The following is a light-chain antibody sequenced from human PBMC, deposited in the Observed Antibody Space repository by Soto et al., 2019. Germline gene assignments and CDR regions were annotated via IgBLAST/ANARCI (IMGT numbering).Light chain of an antibody. V-gene: IGKV1-39*01. CDR3: QQSYRPLT. CDR2: AAS. J-gene: IGKJ4*01. Sequence: DIQMTQSPSSLSASVGDRVTITCRASQSISSYLNWYQQKPGKAPKLLIYAASSLQSGVPSRFSGSGSGIDFTLTISSLQPEDFATYYCQQSYRPLTFGGGTKVEIK. CDR1: QSISSY.